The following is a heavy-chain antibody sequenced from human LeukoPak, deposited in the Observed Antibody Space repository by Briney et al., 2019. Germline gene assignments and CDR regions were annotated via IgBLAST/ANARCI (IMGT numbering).Heavy chain of an antibody. V-gene: IGHV3-21*01. J-gene: IGHJ6*02. D-gene: IGHD3-9*01. CDR2: ISSRSNHI. CDR3: ARDVDPYYYYGLDV. Sequence: GGSLRLSCAASGFTFSTNSMNWVRQAPGKGLEWVSSISSRSNHIHYADSVKGRFTISRDNAKNSLYPQMNSLRAEDTALYYCARDVDPYYYYGLDVWGQGTTVTVSS. CDR1: GFTFSTNS.